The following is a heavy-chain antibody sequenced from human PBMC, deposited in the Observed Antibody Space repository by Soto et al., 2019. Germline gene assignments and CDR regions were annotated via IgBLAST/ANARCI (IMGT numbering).Heavy chain of an antibody. Sequence: GGSLRLSCAASGFTFSSYGMHWVRQAPGKGLEWVAVIWYDGSNKYYADSVKGRFTISRDNSKNTLYLQMNSLRAEDTAVYYCARDPYYDSSGYYLNYYYYGMDVWGQGTTVTVSS. V-gene: IGHV3-33*01. CDR1: GFTFSSYG. CDR2: IWYDGSNK. J-gene: IGHJ6*02. CDR3: ARDPYYDSSGYYLNYYYYGMDV. D-gene: IGHD3-22*01.